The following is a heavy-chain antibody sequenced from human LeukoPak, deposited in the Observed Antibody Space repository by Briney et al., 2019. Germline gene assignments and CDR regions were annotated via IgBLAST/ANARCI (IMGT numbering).Heavy chain of an antibody. CDR3: ARVFFSLPGYSYDLPDFDY. D-gene: IGHD5-18*01. Sequence: ASVKVSCKASGYTFTGYYMHWVRQAPGQGLEWMGWINPNSGGTNYAQKFQGRVTMTRDTSISTAYMELSRLRSDDTAVYYCARVFFSLPGYSYDLPDFDYWGQGTLVTVSS. J-gene: IGHJ4*02. CDR2: INPNSGGT. V-gene: IGHV1-2*02. CDR1: GYTFTGYY.